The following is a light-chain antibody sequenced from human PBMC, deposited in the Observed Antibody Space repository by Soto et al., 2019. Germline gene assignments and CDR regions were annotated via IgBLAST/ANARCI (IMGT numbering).Light chain of an antibody. CDR2: DAS. Sequence: DFQMTQSPSTLSASVGDRVTITCRASQNIRSRLAWFQQKPGKAPKLLIYDASSLESGVPQRFSGSGSGTEFTLTISSLQAEDFATYYCQQTRSYPSTFGGGTKVDIK. CDR3: QQTRSYPST. CDR1: QNIRSR. V-gene: IGKV1-5*01. J-gene: IGKJ4*01.